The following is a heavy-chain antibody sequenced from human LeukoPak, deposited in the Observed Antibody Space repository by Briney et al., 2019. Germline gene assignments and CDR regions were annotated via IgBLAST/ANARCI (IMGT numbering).Heavy chain of an antibody. CDR2: INTNTGNP. J-gene: IGHJ3*02. D-gene: IGHD2-15*01. Sequence: ASVKVSCKASGYTFSSYAMNWVRQAPGQGLEWMGWINTNTGNPTYAQGLTGRFVFSLDTSVSTAYLQISSLKAEDTAVYYCARAPSRVVVMEYAFDIWGQGTMVTVSS. CDR1: GYTFSSYA. CDR3: ARAPSRVVVMEYAFDI. V-gene: IGHV7-4-1*02.